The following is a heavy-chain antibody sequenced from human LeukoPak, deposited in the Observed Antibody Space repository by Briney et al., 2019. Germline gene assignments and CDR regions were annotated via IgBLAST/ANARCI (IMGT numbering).Heavy chain of an antibody. CDR1: GYTFTSYY. V-gene: IGHV1-46*01. CDR3: AGRTGDEDAFDI. CDR2: INPSGGST. J-gene: IGHJ3*02. D-gene: IGHD7-27*01. Sequence: ASVKVSCKASGYTFTSYYMHWVRQAPGQGLEWMGIINPSGGSTSYAQKFQGRVTMTRDTSTSTVYMELSSLRSEDTAVYYCAGRTGDEDAFDIWGQGTMVTVSS.